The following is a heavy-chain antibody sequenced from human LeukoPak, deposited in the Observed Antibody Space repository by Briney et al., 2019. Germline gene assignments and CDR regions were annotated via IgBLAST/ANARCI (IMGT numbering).Heavy chain of an antibody. CDR1: GFTFSDAW. CDR2: IKSKTDGGTT. J-gene: IGHJ2*01. CDR3: TTNQSPGDYRLRMNWYFAL. D-gene: IGHD3-16*01. V-gene: IGHV3-15*01. Sequence: GGSLRLSCAAPGFTFSDAWMSWVRQAPGKGLEWVGRIKSKTDGGTTDFAAPVKGRFTISRDDSKNTLYLQMNSLTTEDTAVYYCTTNQSPGDYRLRMNWYFALWGRGTLVTVSS.